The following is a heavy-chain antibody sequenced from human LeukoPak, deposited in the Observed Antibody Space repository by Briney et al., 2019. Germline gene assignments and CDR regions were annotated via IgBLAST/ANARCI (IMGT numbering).Heavy chain of an antibody. CDR2: SYTSGST. Sequence: SETLSLTCTVSGYSISSGYYWGWIRQPPGKGLEWIGRSYTSGSTIYNPSLKSRVTISVDTSKNQFSLKLSSVSAANTAVYYCERSEYDVWSGYSYYFDSWGQGTLVTVSS. V-gene: IGHV4-38-2*02. D-gene: IGHD3-3*01. CDR3: ERSEYDVWSGYSYYFDS. CDR1: GYSISSGYY. J-gene: IGHJ4*02.